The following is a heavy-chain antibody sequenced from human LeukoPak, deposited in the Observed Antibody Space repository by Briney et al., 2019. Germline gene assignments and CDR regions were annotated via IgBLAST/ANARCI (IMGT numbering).Heavy chain of an antibody. CDR1: GGTFISYA. V-gene: IGHV1-69*13. J-gene: IGHJ6*02. CDR3: AREDCSSTSCSDYYYYYGMDV. D-gene: IGHD2-2*01. Sequence: GASVKVSCKASGGTFISYAISWVRQAPGQGLEWMGAIIPIFGTANYAQKFQGRVTITADESTSTAYMELSSLRSEDTAVYYCAREDCSSTSCSDYYYYYGMDVWGQGTTVTVSS. CDR2: IIPIFGTA.